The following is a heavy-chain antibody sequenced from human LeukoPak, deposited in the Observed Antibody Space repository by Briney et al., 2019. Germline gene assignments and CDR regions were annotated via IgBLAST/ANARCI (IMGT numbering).Heavy chain of an antibody. V-gene: IGHV4-59*01. CDR1: GGSISNYY. Sequence: SESLSLTCTVSGGSISNYYWSWIRQPPGKGLEWIGYINYSGSTNYNPSLRSRVTTSIDTSKKQFSLKLSSVTAADTAVYYCARAERNGYNFEGWFDPWGQGTLVTVSS. CDR3: ARAERNGYNFEGWFDP. J-gene: IGHJ5*02. CDR2: INYSGST. D-gene: IGHD5-24*01.